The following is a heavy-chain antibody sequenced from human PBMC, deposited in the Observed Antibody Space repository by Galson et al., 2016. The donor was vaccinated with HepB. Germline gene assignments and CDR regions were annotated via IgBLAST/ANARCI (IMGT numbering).Heavy chain of an antibody. CDR2: IYHSEST. V-gene: IGHV4-4*02. CDR1: GDSIGDPKW. Sequence: ETLSLTCTVSGDSIGDPKWWSWVRQPPGRGLEWIGEIYHSESTNYNPSLKSRVTISVDKSKNQFSLKLSSVTAADTAVYYCARLWLWPRPEFFYFDYWGQGTLVTVSS. CDR3: ARLWLWPRPEFFYFDY. D-gene: IGHD5-18*01. J-gene: IGHJ4*02.